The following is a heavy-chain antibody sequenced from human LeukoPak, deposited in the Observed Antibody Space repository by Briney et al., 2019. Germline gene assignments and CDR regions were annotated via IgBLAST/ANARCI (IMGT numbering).Heavy chain of an antibody. D-gene: IGHD2-15*01. J-gene: IGHJ4*02. CDR3: ARVGGIVDY. V-gene: IGHV4-59*01. Sequence: SETLSLTCTVSGGSISSYYWSWIRQPPGKGLEWIGYIYYSVSTNYNPSLKSRVTISVDTSKNQFSLKLSSVTAADTAVYYCARVGGIVDYWGQGTLVTVSS. CDR2: IYYSVST. CDR1: GGSISSYY.